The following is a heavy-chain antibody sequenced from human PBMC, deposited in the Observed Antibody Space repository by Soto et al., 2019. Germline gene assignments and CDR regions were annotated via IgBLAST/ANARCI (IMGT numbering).Heavy chain of an antibody. V-gene: IGHV3-23*01. CDR2: ISGSGGRT. CDR3: AKTHSWNDESFFFRY. J-gene: IGHJ4*02. D-gene: IGHD1-20*01. Sequence: GGSLRLSCAASGFTFSSYAMSWVRQAPGKGLEWVSGISGSGGRTYYAESVKGRFTISRDNSKNTLYLQMNSLRAEDTAVYYCAKTHSWNDESFFFRYWGQGTLVTVSS. CDR1: GFTFSSYA.